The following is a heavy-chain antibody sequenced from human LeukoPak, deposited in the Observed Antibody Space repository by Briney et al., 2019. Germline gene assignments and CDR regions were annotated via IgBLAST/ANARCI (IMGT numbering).Heavy chain of an antibody. J-gene: IGHJ4*02. V-gene: IGHV1-46*01. CDR3: ARVGATGATADN. CDR2: INPRGGST. Sequence: ASVKVSCKASGYIFTTYFMHWLRQAPGQGPEWMGIINPRGGSTDYAQKFQDRITMTSDTSTSTVYMELKSLKSEDTAVYFCARVGATGATADNWGQGTLVTVSS. CDR1: GYIFTTYF. D-gene: IGHD2-21*02.